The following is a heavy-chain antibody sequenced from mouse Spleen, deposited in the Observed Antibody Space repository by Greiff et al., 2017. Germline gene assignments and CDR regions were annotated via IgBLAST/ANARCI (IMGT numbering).Heavy chain of an antibody. Sequence: QVQLQQPGAELVRPGTSVKLSCKASGYTFTSYWMHWVKQRPGQGLEWIGVIDPSDSYTNYNQKFKGKATLTVDTSSSTAYMQLSSLTSEDSAVYYCARVGYYCFAYWGQGTLVTVSA. D-gene: IGHD2-3*01. V-gene: IGHV1-59*01. CDR3: ARVGYYCFAY. CDR2: IDPSDSYT. CDR1: GYTFTSYW. J-gene: IGHJ3*01.